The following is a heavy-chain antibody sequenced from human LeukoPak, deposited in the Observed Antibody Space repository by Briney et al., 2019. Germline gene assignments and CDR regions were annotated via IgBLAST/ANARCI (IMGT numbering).Heavy chain of an antibody. D-gene: IGHD4-23*01. CDR1: GGSVSSASDF. J-gene: IGHJ4*01. Sequence: PSETLSLTCTVSGGSVSSASDFWGWIRQPPGKGLEWIGTIYYSGTTYYNASLKSRVSISLHTSKNQFSLKLSSVNAADTAVYYGPKDPPWVTQGGNFDPWGKEPWSPSPQ. CDR2: IYYSGTT. CDR3: PKDPPWVTQGGNFDP. V-gene: IGHV4-39*07.